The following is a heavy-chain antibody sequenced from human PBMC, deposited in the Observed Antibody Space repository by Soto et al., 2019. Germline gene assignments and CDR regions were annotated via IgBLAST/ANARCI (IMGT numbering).Heavy chain of an antibody. CDR3: ARERSSSETSYAGYYFDY. D-gene: IGHD6-6*01. CDR1: GGSISSGGYY. CDR2: IYYSGST. V-gene: IGHV4-31*03. Sequence: QVQLQEWGPGLVKPSQTLSLTCTVSGGSISSGGYYWSWIRQHPGKGLEWIGYIYYSGSTYYNPSLKSRVTISVDTSKNQFSLKLSSVTAADTAVYYCARERSSSETSYAGYYFDYWGQGTLVTVSS. J-gene: IGHJ4*02.